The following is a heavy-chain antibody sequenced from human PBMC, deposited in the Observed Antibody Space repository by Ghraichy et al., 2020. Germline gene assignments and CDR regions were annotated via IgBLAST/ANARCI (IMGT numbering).Heavy chain of an antibody. CDR3: AREGAVGEFYYYYGMDV. J-gene: IGHJ6*02. Sequence: GGSLRLSCAASGFTVSSNYMSWVRQAPGKGLEWVSVIYSGGSTYYADSVKGRFTISRDNSKNTLYLQMNSLRAEDTAVYYCAREGAVGEFYYYYGMDVWGQGTTVPVS. D-gene: IGHD3-16*01. V-gene: IGHV3-53*01. CDR1: GFTVSSNY. CDR2: IYSGGST.